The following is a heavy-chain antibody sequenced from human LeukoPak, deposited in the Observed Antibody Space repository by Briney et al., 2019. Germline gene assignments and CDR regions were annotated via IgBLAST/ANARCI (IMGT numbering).Heavy chain of an antibody. CDR3: ARDQGDILTGYYDAFDI. Sequence: PGGSLRLSCAASGFTVSSNYMSWVRQAPGKGLEWVSVIYSGGSTYYADSVKGRFSISRDNSKNTLYLQMNSLRAEDTAVYYCARDQGDILTGYYDAFDIWGQGTLVTVSS. J-gene: IGHJ3*02. V-gene: IGHV3-53*01. D-gene: IGHD3-9*01. CDR2: IYSGGST. CDR1: GFTVSSNY.